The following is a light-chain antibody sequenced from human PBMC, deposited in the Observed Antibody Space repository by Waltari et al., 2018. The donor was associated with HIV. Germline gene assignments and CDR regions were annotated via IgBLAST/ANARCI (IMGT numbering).Light chain of an antibody. Sequence: QSALTQPASVSGSPGQSITISCTGTRSDVASYNYVSWYQLHPGKAPKLMIYEVSNRPSGVSNRFSGSKSGNTASLTISGLQAEDEADYYCSSYTSSSTLLVFGTGTKVTVL. J-gene: IGLJ1*01. V-gene: IGLV2-14*01. CDR3: SSYTSSSTLLV. CDR2: EVS. CDR1: RSDVASYNY.